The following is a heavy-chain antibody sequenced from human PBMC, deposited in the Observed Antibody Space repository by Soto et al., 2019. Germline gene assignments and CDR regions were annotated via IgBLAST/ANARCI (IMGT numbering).Heavy chain of an antibody. V-gene: IGHV1-3*01. CDR1: GFTFTTYA. J-gene: IGHJ4*02. CDR2: INAGNGDT. CDR3: ARGGSGWPSDY. Sequence: QVPLVQSGAEVRKPGASVKISCKTSGFTFTTYAIHWVRQAPGQRLECMGWINAGNGDTVYSQNFQGRVTITRDTSASTAYMELSSLRSEDTAVYYCARGGSGWPSDYWGQGTLVTVSS. D-gene: IGHD6-19*01.